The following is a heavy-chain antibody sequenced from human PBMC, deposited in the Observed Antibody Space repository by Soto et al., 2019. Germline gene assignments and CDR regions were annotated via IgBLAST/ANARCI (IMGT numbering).Heavy chain of an antibody. V-gene: IGHV1-18*01. CDR3: ARWSTYAAFDV. CDR1: GYTVTTYG. J-gene: IGHJ3*01. Sequence: QVHLVQSGAEVKKPGASVKVSCKASGYTVTTYGITWVRQAPGQGLEWMGWLSAYNGNTNYAQKHQGRVTMTADTSTSTAYMELTSLTSDNTAVYYCARWSTYAAFDVWGQGTMVTVSS. CDR2: LSAYNGNT. D-gene: IGHD4-17*01.